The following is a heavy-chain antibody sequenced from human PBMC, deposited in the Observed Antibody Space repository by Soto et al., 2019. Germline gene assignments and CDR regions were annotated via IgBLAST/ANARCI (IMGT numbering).Heavy chain of an antibody. J-gene: IGHJ4*02. CDR3: ARDAESGSYSGY. D-gene: IGHD1-26*01. Sequence: ASVKVSCKASGYTFSSYGINWVRQAPGQGLEWMGWISAYNGNTNYAQKLQGRVTMTTDTSTSTVYMELRSLRSDDTAVYYCARDAESGSYSGYWGQGTLVTVSS. CDR1: GYTFSSYG. V-gene: IGHV1-18*01. CDR2: ISAYNGNT.